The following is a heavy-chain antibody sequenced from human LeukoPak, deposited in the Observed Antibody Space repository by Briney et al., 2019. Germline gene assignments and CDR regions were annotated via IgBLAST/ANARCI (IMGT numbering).Heavy chain of an antibody. CDR2: ISGSGGST. CDR3: AKPTNYDYVWGSYPFDP. D-gene: IGHD3-16*01. J-gene: IGHJ5*02. Sequence: GGSLRHSCAASGFTFSSYAMSWVRQAPGKGLEWVSAISGSGGSTYYADSVKGRFTISRDNSKNTLYLQMNSLRAEDTAVYYCAKPTNYDYVWGSYPFDPWGQGTLVTVSS. CDR1: GFTFSSYA. V-gene: IGHV3-23*01.